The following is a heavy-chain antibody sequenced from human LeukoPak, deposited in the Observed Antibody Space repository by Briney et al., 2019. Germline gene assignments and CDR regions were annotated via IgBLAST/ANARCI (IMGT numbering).Heavy chain of an antibody. J-gene: IGHJ4*02. D-gene: IGHD4-17*01. CDR2: IYYNGKT. CDR1: GGSVTYTNYY. Sequence: KPSETLSLTCTVSGGSVTYTNYYWGWIRQPPGKGLQWIGVIYYNGKTYYNPSLKSRVTVAVDTSKNQFSLKLSSVTAADTAVYYCARTVTADYWGQGTLVTVSS. V-gene: IGHV4-39*01. CDR3: ARTVTADY.